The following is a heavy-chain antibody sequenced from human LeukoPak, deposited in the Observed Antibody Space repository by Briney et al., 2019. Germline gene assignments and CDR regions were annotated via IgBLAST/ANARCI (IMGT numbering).Heavy chain of an antibody. CDR3: AREPRGSKAVAGPYYF. V-gene: IGHV4-61*02. D-gene: IGHD6-19*01. J-gene: IGHJ4*01. Sequence: SETLSLTCTVSGGSISSGSYYWSWIRQPAGKGLEWIGRIYTSGSTNYNPSLKSRVTISVDTSKNQFSLKLSSVTAADTAVYYCAREPRGSKAVAGPYYF. CDR2: IYTSGST. CDR1: GGSISSGSYY.